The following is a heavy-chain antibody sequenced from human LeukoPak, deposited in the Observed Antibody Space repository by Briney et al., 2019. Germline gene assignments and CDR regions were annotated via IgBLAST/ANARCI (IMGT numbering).Heavy chain of an antibody. J-gene: IGHJ6*02. D-gene: IGHD2-8*01. Sequence: SETLTLTCTVSGGSISSYYWSWIRQPPGKGLEWIGYIYYSGSTNYNPSLKSRVTISVDTSKNQFSLKLSSVTAADTAVYYCAGAAGVYYYYGMDVWGQGTTVTVSS. CDR1: GGSISSYY. V-gene: IGHV4-59*01. CDR3: AGAAGVYYYYGMDV. CDR2: IYYSGST.